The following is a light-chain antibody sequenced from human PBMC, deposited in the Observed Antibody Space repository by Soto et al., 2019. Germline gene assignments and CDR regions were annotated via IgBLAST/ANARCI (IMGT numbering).Light chain of an antibody. V-gene: IGKV3-15*01. Sequence: EIVMTQSPDILSVSQGERATLACRASQSISRNLAWYQKRTGQSPRLLIYGGSTRATGITARFSGSGSGTDFTLTISSLQSEDCASYYCQQYNKWPLFTFGPGTRGDIK. CDR2: GGS. CDR3: QQYNKWPLFT. J-gene: IGKJ3*01. CDR1: QSISRN.